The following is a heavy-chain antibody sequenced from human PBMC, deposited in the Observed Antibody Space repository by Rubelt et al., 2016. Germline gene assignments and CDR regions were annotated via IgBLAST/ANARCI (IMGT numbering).Heavy chain of an antibody. CDR3: ASLSSGWYFDY. D-gene: IGHD6-19*01. V-gene: IGHV1-8*02. CDR1: GGTFSSYA. J-gene: IGHJ4*02. Sequence: QVQLVQSGAEVKKPGSSVKVSCKASGGTFSSYAINWVRQATGQGLEWMGWMNPNSGNTGYAQKLQGRVTMTTDTSTSTAYMELRSLRSDDTAVYYCASLSSGWYFDYWGQGTLVTVSS. CDR2: MNPNSGNT.